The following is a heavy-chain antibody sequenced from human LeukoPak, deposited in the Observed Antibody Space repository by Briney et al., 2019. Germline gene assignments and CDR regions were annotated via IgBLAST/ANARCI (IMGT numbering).Heavy chain of an antibody. CDR3: AKDARRTNGWYFFDS. CDR2: ISDSGTLT. D-gene: IGHD2-15*01. V-gene: IGHV3-23*01. J-gene: IGHJ4*02. Sequence: GGSLRLSCADSGFAFTRQAMGWVRQAPGKGLEWVSVISDSGTLTYYADSVKGRFTISRDNSKNTLFLQMNSLRAEDTAIYYCAKDARRTNGWYFFDSWGPGTLVTVSS. CDR1: GFAFTRQA.